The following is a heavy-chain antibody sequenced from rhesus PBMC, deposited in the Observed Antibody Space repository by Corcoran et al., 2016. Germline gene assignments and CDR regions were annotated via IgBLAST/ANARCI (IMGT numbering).Heavy chain of an antibody. CDR2: IYGGIGSP. CDR1: GYSISSGYG. CDR3: AREDDSGSWNFDY. J-gene: IGHJ4*01. V-gene: IGHV4-127*01. D-gene: IGHD6-25*01. Sequence: QVQLQESGPGLVKPSETLSLTCAVSGYSISSGYGWGWIRQPPGKGLEWIGQIYGGIGSPYYNPSLKSRVTVSKDTSKNQFSLKLSAVTAADTAVYYCAREDDSGSWNFDYWGQGVLVTVSS.